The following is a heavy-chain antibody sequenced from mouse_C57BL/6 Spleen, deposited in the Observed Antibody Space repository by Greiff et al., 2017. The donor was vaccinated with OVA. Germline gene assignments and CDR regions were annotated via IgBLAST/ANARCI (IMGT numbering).Heavy chain of an antibody. V-gene: IGHV1-42*01. J-gene: IGHJ1*03. Sequence: EVKLQESGPELVKPGASVKISCKASGYSFTGYYMNWVKQSPEKSLEWIGEINPSTGGTTYNQKFKAKATLTVDKSSSTAYMQLKSLTSEDSAVYYCARSVTGTDWYFDVWGTGTTVTVSS. CDR1: GYSFTGYY. CDR2: INPSTGGT. CDR3: ARSVTGTDWYFDV. D-gene: IGHD4-1*01.